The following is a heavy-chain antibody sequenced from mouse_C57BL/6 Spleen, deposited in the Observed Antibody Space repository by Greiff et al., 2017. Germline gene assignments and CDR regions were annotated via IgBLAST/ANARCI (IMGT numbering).Heavy chain of an antibody. V-gene: IGHV5-9-1*02. D-gene: IGHD1-1*01. J-gene: IGHJ4*01. CDR3: TREGAVVDSYAMDY. CDR2: ISSGGDYI. Sequence: EVQGVESGEGLVKPGGSLKLSCAASGFTFSSYAMSWVRQTPEKRLEWVAYISSGGDYIYYADTVKGRFTISRDNARNTLYLQMSSLKSEDTAMYYCTREGAVVDSYAMDYWGQGTSVTVSS. CDR1: GFTFSSYA.